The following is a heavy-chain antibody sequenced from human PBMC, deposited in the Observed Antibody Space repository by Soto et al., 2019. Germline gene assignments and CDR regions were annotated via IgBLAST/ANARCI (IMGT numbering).Heavy chain of an antibody. CDR3: AGTIFGVVQYYIDF. V-gene: IGHV1-18*01. Sequence: ASVKVSCKASGYTFTSYGISWVRQAPGQGLEWMGWISAYNGNTNYAQKLQGRVTMTTDTSTSTAYMELRSLRSDDTAVYYCAGTIFGVVQYYIDFPGQGTLVTVSS. D-gene: IGHD3-3*01. J-gene: IGHJ4*02. CDR1: GYTFTSYG. CDR2: ISAYNGNT.